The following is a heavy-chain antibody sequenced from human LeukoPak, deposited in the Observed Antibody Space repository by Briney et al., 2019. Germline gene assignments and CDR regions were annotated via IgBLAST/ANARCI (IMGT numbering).Heavy chain of an antibody. Sequence: GGSLRLSCAASGFTFSNAWMSWVRQAPGKGLEWVGRIKSKTDGGTTDYAAPVKGRFTISRDDSENTLYLQMNSLKTEDTAVYYCTTGVPAALLDAFGIWGQGTMVTVSS. CDR2: IKSKTDGGTT. V-gene: IGHV3-15*01. J-gene: IGHJ3*02. D-gene: IGHD2-2*01. CDR3: TTGVPAALLDAFGI. CDR1: GFTFSNAW.